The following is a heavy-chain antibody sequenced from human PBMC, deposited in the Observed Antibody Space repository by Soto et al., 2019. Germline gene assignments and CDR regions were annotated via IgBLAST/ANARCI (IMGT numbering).Heavy chain of an antibody. CDR2: IYYSGST. CDR3: ARQWGTDAFDI. CDR1: GGSISSYY. Sequence: PSETLSVTWTVSGGSISSYYWSWIRQPPGKGLEWIGYIYYSGSTNYNPSLKSRVTISVDTSKNQFSLKLSSVTAADTAVYYCARQWGTDAFDIWGRGTMVTVSS. J-gene: IGHJ3*02. V-gene: IGHV4-59*08. D-gene: IGHD1-1*01.